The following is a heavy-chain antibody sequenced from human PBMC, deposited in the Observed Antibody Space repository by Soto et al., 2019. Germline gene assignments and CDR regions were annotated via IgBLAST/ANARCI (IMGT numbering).Heavy chain of an antibody. J-gene: IGHJ6*02. CDR2: IVVGSGNT. Sequence: QMQLVQSGPEVKKPGTSVKVSCKASGFTFTSSAVQWVRQARGQRLEWIGWIVVGSGNTNYAQKFQERVTITRDMSTSTAYMELSSLRSEDTAVYCCAAEAPPGEKWEAAAGTFYYYGMDVWGQGTTVTVSS. V-gene: IGHV1-58*01. CDR3: AAEAPPGEKWEAAAGTFYYYGMDV. CDR1: GFTFTSSA. D-gene: IGHD6-13*01.